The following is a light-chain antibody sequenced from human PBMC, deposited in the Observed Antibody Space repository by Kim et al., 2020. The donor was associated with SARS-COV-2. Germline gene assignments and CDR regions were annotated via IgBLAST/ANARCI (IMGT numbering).Light chain of an antibody. J-gene: IGLJ1*01. Sequence: SYELTQPPSVSVAPGKTARITCGGHNIGNKNVYWYQQKPGQAPVLVIYYDRDRPSGIPERFSGSNSGNTATLTISRVEAGDEADYYCQVWDSSNDHYVFGTGTKVTVL. CDR1: NIGNKN. V-gene: IGLV3-21*04. CDR3: QVWDSSNDHYV. CDR2: YDR.